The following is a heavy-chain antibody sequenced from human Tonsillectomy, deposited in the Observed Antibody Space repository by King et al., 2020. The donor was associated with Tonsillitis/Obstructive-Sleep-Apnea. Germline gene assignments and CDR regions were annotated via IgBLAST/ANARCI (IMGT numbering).Heavy chain of an antibody. V-gene: IGHV1-18*01. CDR3: ARDPRSLTYCSVDSCYSGAFDL. Sequence: VQLVQSGAEVKKPGASVKVSCKASGYTFTSYGINWVRQDPGQELEWMGWISTYNGNTNYAQKFQGRVTMTTDTSTSTAYMELRSLRSDDTAVYYCARDPRSLTYCSVDSCYSGAFDLWGQGTMVTVSS. D-gene: IGHD2-15*01. CDR1: GYTFTSYG. J-gene: IGHJ3*01. CDR2: ISTYNGNT.